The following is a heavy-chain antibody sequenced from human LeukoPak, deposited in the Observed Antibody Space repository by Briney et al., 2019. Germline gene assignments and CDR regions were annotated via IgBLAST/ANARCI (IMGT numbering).Heavy chain of an antibody. V-gene: IGHV3-23*01. CDR1: GFIFRNYA. CDR3: ARGPPSSYYYYYGMDV. CDR2: ISDNGGGR. J-gene: IGHJ6*02. Sequence: GGSLRLSCGASGFIFRNYAMSWVRQAPGEGLEWVSGISDNGGGRYYADSVKGRFTISRDNSKNMLYLQMNSLRAEDTAVYYWARGPPSSYYYYYGMDVWGQGTTVTVSS.